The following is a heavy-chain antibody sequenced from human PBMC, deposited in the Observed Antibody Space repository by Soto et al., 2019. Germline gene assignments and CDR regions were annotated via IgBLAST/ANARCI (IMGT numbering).Heavy chain of an antibody. CDR1: GGSFSGYY. CDR2: INHSGST. D-gene: IGHD2-15*01. CDR3: ARHGIVVVVAADFDY. V-gene: IGHV4-34*01. Sequence: SETLSLTCAVYGGSFSGYYWSWIRQPPGKGLEWIGEINHSGSTNYNPSLKSRVTISVDTSKNQFSLKLSSVTAADTAVYYCARHGIVVVVAADFDYWGQGTLVTVSS. J-gene: IGHJ4*02.